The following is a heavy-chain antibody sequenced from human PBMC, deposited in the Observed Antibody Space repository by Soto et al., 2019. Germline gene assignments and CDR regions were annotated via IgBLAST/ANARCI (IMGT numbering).Heavy chain of an antibody. J-gene: IGHJ4*02. V-gene: IGHV3-74*03. CDR2: INNDGRTT. CDR1: GFNFSDYW. D-gene: IGHD1-26*01. Sequence: SLRLSFAASGFNFSDYWMHWVRQVPGNGLVWASRINNDGRTTTYADSAKGRFTISRDNAKNTLYLEMNRLRDEDTAIYYCERVRIIGGTTILAYWGQGALVTV. CDR3: ERVRIIGGTTILAY.